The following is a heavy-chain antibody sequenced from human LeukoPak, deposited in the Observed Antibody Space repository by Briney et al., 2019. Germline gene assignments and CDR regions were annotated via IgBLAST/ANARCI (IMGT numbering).Heavy chain of an antibody. CDR3: ARDPQGGGWFDP. J-gene: IGHJ5*02. CDR2: IYYSGST. Sequence: SETLSLTCTVSGGSISSGDYYWSWIRQPPGKGLEWIGYIYYSGSTYYNPSLKSRVTISVDTSKNQFSLKLSSVTAADTAVYYCARDPQGGGWFDPWGQGTLVTVSS. CDR1: GGSISSGDYY. D-gene: IGHD3-16*01. V-gene: IGHV4-30-4*01.